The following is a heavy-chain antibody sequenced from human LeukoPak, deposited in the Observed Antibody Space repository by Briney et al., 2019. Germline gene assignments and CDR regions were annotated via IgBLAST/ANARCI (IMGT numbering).Heavy chain of an antibody. Sequence: SETLSLTCTVSGGSISSGGYYWSWIRQHPGKGLEWIGYIYYSGSTYYNPSLKSRVTISVDTSKNQFSLKLSSVTAADTAVYYCARESLGRHYYDSSGYPRDGNYFDYWGQGTLVTVSS. CDR3: ARESLGRHYYDSSGYPRDGNYFDY. CDR2: IYYSGST. CDR1: GGSISSGGYY. V-gene: IGHV4-31*03. J-gene: IGHJ4*02. D-gene: IGHD3-22*01.